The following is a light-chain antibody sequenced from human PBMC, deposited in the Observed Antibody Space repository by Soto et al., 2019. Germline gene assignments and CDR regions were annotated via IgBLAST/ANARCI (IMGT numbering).Light chain of an antibody. Sequence: DLQVTQSPSSLSAPVGDRVTITCRASQSISSYLNWYQQKPGKVPKLLIYAASSLQSGVPSRFSGSGSGTDFTLTISSLQPEDFATYYCQQSYSTPRTFGQGTKVDIK. CDR3: QQSYSTPRT. V-gene: IGKV1-39*01. CDR1: QSISSY. CDR2: AAS. J-gene: IGKJ1*01.